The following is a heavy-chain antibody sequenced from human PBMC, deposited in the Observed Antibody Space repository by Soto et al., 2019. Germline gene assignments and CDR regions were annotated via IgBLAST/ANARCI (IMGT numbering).Heavy chain of an antibody. D-gene: IGHD5-18*01. CDR2: IYYSGNT. CDR1: GGSINSFDNY. Sequence: SETLSLTCTVSGGSINSFDNYWSWIRQHPGKGLEWIGYIYYSGNTYYNPSLKSRVIISLDTSKNQFSLMLSSVTAADTALYYCARNGDTALLGNWFDPWGQGTLVTVSS. V-gene: IGHV4-31*03. J-gene: IGHJ5*02. CDR3: ARNGDTALLGNWFDP.